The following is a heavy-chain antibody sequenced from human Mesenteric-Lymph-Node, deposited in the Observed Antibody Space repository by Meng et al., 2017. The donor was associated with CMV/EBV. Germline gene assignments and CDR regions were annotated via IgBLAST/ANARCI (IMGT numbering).Heavy chain of an antibody. V-gene: IGHV3-74*01. CDR1: GFTFSSYW. D-gene: IGHD1-7*01. Sequence: GESLKISCAASGFTFSSYWMHWVRQAPGKGLVWVSRINSDGSSTSYADSVKGRFTISRDNAKNTLYLQMNSLRAEDTAVYYCARDPRWNSYYYYGMDVWGQGTTVTVSS. CDR3: ARDPRWNSYYYYGMDV. J-gene: IGHJ6*02. CDR2: INSDGSST.